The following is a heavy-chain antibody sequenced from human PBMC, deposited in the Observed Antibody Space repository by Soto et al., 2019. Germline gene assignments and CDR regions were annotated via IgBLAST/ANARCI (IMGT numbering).Heavy chain of an antibody. D-gene: IGHD1-7*01. J-gene: IGHJ4*02. CDR3: AHRLEGYDWNSGSFDH. Sequence: QITLKESGPTLVKPTQTLTLTCTFSGFSLSTYGVGVGWVRQPPGEALEWLVFIYWDDDKRYSPSLKNRLFITKDTSKNLVVLTMTDMDPMDTATYYCAHRLEGYDWNSGSFDHWGQGTLVTVSS. CDR1: GFSLSTYGVG. V-gene: IGHV2-5*02. CDR2: IYWDDDK.